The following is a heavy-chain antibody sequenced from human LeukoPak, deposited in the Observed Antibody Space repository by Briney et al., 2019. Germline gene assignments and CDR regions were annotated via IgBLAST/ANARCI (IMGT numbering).Heavy chain of an antibody. CDR2: IDATGST. CDR3: ARDDYADWTRGLAY. CDR1: GGSISSYY. Sequence: SETLSLTCTVSGGSISSYYWSWIRQPAGKGLEWIGRIDATGSTDCNPSLKSRVTMSLDTSKRQFSLNLRSVTAADTAVYFCARDDYADWTRGLAYGGRGTLVTSPQ. J-gene: IGHJ4*02. D-gene: IGHD4-17*01. V-gene: IGHV4-4*07.